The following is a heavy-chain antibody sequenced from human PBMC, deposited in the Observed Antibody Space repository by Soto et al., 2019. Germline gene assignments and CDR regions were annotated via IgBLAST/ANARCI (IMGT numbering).Heavy chain of an antibody. Sequence: SETLSLTCAVSGGSISSSGYSWNWLRQPPGKGLEWIGYIYHGGSTYYNPSLKSRVTISVDRSQNQFSLKLTSMTAADTAVYFCARATHRFLDYYYGVDVWGQGTTVTVSS. V-gene: IGHV4-30-2*01. CDR1: GGSISSSGYS. CDR2: IYHGGST. CDR3: ARATHRFLDYYYGVDV. D-gene: IGHD1-1*01. J-gene: IGHJ6*02.